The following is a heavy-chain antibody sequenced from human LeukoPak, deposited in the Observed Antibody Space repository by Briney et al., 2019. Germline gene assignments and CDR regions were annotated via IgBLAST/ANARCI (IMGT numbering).Heavy chain of an antibody. Sequence: SETLSLTCAVSGGSISSSNWWSWVRQPPGKGLEWIGEIYHSGSTNYNPFLKSRVTISVDKSKNQFSLKLSSVTAADTAVYYCARDRRDLLWFGEFPTYDCYYYGMDVWGQGTTVTVSS. CDR2: IYHSGST. J-gene: IGHJ6*02. D-gene: IGHD3-10*01. CDR1: GGSISSSNW. CDR3: ARDRRDLLWFGEFPTYDCYYYGMDV. V-gene: IGHV4-4*02.